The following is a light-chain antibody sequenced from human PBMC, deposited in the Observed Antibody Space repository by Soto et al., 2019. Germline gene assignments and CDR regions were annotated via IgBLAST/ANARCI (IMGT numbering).Light chain of an antibody. CDR3: SSFAGDNTLV. J-gene: IGLJ2*01. V-gene: IGLV2-8*01. CDR1: GSDIAVYDF. CDR2: EVY. Sequence: QSALTQPPSASGSPGQSVTISCAGTGSDIAVYDFVSWYQQHPDKAPKLIIYEVYKRPSGVPDRFSASKSGNTASLTVSGLQAEDEADYYGSSFAGDNTLVFCGGTKLTVL.